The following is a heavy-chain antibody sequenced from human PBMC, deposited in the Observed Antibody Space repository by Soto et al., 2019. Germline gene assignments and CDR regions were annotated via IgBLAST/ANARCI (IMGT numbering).Heavy chain of an antibody. Sequence: GGSLRLSCAASGFTFSSYSMSWVRQAPGKGLEWVSYISSSRSTIYYADSVKGRFTISRVTLTRDMSTSTVYMELRSLTFEDTAIYYCTSEDVATGLVWGPGSLVTVSS. CDR3: TSEDVATGLV. CDR2: ISSSRSTI. V-gene: IGHV3-48*01. J-gene: IGHJ4*02. D-gene: IGHD5-12*01. CDR1: GFTFSSYS.